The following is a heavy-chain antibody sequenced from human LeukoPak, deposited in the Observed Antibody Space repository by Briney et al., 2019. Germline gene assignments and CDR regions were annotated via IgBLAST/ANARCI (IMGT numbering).Heavy chain of an antibody. D-gene: IGHD5-24*01. CDR2: FDPEDGET. CDR1: GYTLTELS. J-gene: IGHJ4*02. Sequence: ASVKVSCKVSGYTLTELSMHWVRQAPGKGLEWMGGFDPEDGETIYAQKFQGRVTMTEDTSTDTAYMELSSLRSEDAAVCYCACRDGYNWDYWGQGTLVTVSS. V-gene: IGHV1-24*01. CDR3: ACRDGYNWDY.